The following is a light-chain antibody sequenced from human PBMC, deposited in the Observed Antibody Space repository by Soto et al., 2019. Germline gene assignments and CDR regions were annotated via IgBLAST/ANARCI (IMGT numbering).Light chain of an antibody. CDR1: SSDVGSYNL. J-gene: IGLJ1*01. CDR3: CSYAGSSLV. V-gene: IGLV2-23*02. Sequence: QFWLTPPASVSGSPGQSIPISCTGTSSDVGSYNLVSWYQQHPGKAPKLMIYEVSKRPSGVSNRFSGSKSGNTASLTISGLQAEDEADYYCCSYAGSSLVFGTGTKVTVL. CDR2: EVS.